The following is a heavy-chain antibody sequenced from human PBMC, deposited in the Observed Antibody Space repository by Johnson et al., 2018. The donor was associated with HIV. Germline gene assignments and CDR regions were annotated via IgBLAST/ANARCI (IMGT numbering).Heavy chain of an antibody. CDR1: GFTFSSYA. V-gene: IGHV3-30*04. Sequence: VQLVESGGGLVKPGGSLRLSCAASGFTFSSYAMHWVRQAPGKGLEWVAVISYDGSNKYYADSVKGRFTISRDKSKNTLYLQMNSLRAEDTALYYCAKGRWEATTYDDAFDIWGQGTMVTVSS. CDR2: ISYDGSNK. D-gene: IGHD1-26*01. CDR3: AKGRWEATTYDDAFDI. J-gene: IGHJ3*02.